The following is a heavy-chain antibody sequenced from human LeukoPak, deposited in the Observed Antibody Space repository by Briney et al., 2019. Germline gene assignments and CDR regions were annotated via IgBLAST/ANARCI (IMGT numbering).Heavy chain of an antibody. CDR2: IKQDGSEK. J-gene: IGHJ4*02. V-gene: IGHV3-7*01. D-gene: IGHD6-13*01. CDR1: GFTFSSYS. Sequence: GGSLRLSCAASGFTFSSYSMNWVRQAPGKGLEWVANIKQDGSEKYYVDSVKGRFTISRDNAKNSLYLQMNSLRAEDTAVYYCAREMYALAAAGMWDYWGQGTLVTVSS. CDR3: AREMYALAAAGMWDY.